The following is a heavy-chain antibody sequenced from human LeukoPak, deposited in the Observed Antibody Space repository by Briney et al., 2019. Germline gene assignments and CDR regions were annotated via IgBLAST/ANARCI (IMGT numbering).Heavy chain of an antibody. CDR2: INSDSGFT. V-gene: IGHV1-2*02. CDR3: ARNFDMKGFDL. CDR1: GYTFTRYY. D-gene: IGHD3-9*01. Sequence: ASVRVSYTPSGYTFTRYYMNWVRQAPGQGLEWMGWINSDSGFTKYAQKFQGRVTMTRDTSITTVYMDLTRLTSDDTAVYYCARNFDMKGFDLWGQGTLVTVSS. J-gene: IGHJ5*02.